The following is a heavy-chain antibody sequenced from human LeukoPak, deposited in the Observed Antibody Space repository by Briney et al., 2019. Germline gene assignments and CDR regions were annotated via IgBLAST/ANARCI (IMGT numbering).Heavy chain of an antibody. D-gene: IGHD5-24*01. CDR3: ARGTGDGYNDY. J-gene: IGHJ4*02. CDR2: IIPIFGTA. Sequence: SVTVSCKASGGTFTSYAISWVRQAPGQGLEWMGGIIPIFGTANYAQKFQGRVTITTDESTSTAYMELSSLRSEDTAVYYCARGTGDGYNDYWGQGTLVTVSS. V-gene: IGHV1-69*05. CDR1: GGTFTSYA.